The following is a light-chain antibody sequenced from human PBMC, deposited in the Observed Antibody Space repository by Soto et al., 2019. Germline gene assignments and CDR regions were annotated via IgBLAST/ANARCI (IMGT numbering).Light chain of an antibody. V-gene: IGKV3-20*01. CDR2: GAS. Sequence: EIFLTQSPGTLSLSQGERATLSWRASQSVSSSYLAWYQQKPGQAPRLLIYGASSRATGIPDRFSGSGSGTDFTLTISRLEPEDFAVFYCQQYGSSPVTFGQGTRLEIK. J-gene: IGKJ5*01. CDR3: QQYGSSPVT. CDR1: QSVSSSY.